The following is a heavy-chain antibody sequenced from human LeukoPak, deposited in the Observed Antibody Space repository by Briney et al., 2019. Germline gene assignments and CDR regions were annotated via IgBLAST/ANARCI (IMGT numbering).Heavy chain of an antibody. CDR3: AREVAATDRLVRYYYGMDI. Sequence: ASVKVSCKASGYTFTGYYMHWMRQAPGQGLEWMGWINPNSGGTNYGQKFQGWVTMTRDTSISTAYMELSRLRSDDTAVYYCAREVAATDRLVRYYYGMDIWGQGTTVTVSS. D-gene: IGHD2-15*01. CDR1: GYTFTGYY. V-gene: IGHV1-2*04. CDR2: INPNSGGT. J-gene: IGHJ6*02.